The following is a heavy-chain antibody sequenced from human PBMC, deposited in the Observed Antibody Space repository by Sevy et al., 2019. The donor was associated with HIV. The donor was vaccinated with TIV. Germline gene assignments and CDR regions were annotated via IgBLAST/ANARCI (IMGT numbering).Heavy chain of an antibody. CDR3: ARDRGVILHSAFDY. Sequence: GGSLRLSCAASGFTFSDYSMHWVRQAPGKGLEWVAVISYDGRNYKYNVDSVKGRFTISRDNSKNTLFLQMNSLRAEDPAIYYCARDRGVILHSAFDYWGQGTLVTVSS. CDR2: ISYDGRNYK. V-gene: IGHV3-30*14. D-gene: IGHD2-21*01. J-gene: IGHJ4*02. CDR1: GFTFSDYS.